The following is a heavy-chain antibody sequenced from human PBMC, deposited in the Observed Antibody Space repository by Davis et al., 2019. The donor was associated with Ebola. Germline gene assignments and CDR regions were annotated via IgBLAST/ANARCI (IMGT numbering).Heavy chain of an antibody. D-gene: IGHD6-19*01. V-gene: IGHV4-30-4*07. CDR1: GGFISSGGYS. CDR2: YYYTGST. CDR3: ARDSRWLVPGTYYYYGMDV. Sequence: MPSETLSLTCAVSGGFISSGGYSWSWIRQPPGKGLEWIGYYYYTGSTYYNPSLKSRVTISIDTSKNHFSLKLSSVTAADTAVYYCARDSRWLVPGTYYYYGMDVWGKGTTVTVSS. J-gene: IGHJ6*04.